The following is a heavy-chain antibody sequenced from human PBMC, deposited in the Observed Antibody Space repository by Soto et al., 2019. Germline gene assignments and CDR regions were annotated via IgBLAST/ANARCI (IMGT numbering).Heavy chain of an antibody. CDR1: GGSISSSNW. D-gene: IGHD4-17*01. J-gene: IGHJ6*02. Sequence: SETLSLTCAVSGGSISSSNWWSWVRQPPGKGLEWIGEIYYSGSTNYNPSLKSRVTISVDKSKNQFSLKLSSVTAADTAVYYCAKTLGLRDYYYGMDVWGQGTTVTVSS. V-gene: IGHV4-4*02. CDR3: AKTLGLRDYYYGMDV. CDR2: IYYSGST.